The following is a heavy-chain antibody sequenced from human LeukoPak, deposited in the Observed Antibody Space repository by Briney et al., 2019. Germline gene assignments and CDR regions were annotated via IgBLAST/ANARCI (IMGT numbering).Heavy chain of an antibody. D-gene: IGHD3-3*01. CDR3: ARVTIFGVVIAHFDY. J-gene: IGHJ4*02. V-gene: IGHV3-48*01. CDR1: GFTFSSYS. CDR2: ISSSSSTI. Sequence: PGGSLRLSCAASGFTFSSYSMNWVRQAPGKGLEWVSYISSSSSTIYYADSVKGRFTISRDNAKNSLYLQMNSLRAEDTAVHYCARVTIFGVVIAHFDYWGQGALVTVSS.